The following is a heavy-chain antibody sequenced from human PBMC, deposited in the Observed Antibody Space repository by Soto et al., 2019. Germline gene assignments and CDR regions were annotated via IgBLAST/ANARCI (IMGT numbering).Heavy chain of an antibody. CDR2: IYHSGYT. CDR3: ARAHYGDYGYGMDV. J-gene: IGHJ6*02. Sequence: QLQLQESGSGLVKPSQTLSLTCAVSGGSISSGGYSWIWIRQPPGKGLEWIGYIYHSGYTYYNPSLKCRVTMSVDRSKNQFSLKLSSVTAADTAVYYCARAHYGDYGYGMDVWGQGTTVTVSS. V-gene: IGHV4-30-2*01. D-gene: IGHD4-17*01. CDR1: GGSISSGGYS.